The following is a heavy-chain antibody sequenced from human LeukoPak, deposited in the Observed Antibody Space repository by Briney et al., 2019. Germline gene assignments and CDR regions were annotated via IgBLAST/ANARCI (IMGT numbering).Heavy chain of an antibody. Sequence: GGSLRLSCAASGFTFSSYAMSWVRQAPGKGLEWVSAINGSGGSTYYADSVKGRFTISRDTSKNTLHLQMNSLRAEDTAVYYCASAGRWITMVPCWGQGSLVTVSS. V-gene: IGHV3-23*01. CDR2: INGSGGST. D-gene: IGHD3-10*01. J-gene: IGHJ4*02. CDR1: GFTFSSYA. CDR3: ASAGRWITMVPC.